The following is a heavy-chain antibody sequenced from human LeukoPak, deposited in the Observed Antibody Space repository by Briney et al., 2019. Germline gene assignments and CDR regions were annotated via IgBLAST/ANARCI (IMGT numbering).Heavy chain of an antibody. D-gene: IGHD3-22*01. CDR2: IYYSGST. CDR1: GGSISSSSYY. Sequence: SESLSLTCTVSGGSISSSSYYWGWIRQPPGKGLEWIGSIYYSGSTYYNPSLKSRVTISVDTSKNQFSLKLSSVTAADTAVYYCASWHDSSGYYYPDAFDIWGQGPMVTVSS. V-gene: IGHV4-39*01. J-gene: IGHJ3*02. CDR3: ASWHDSSGYYYPDAFDI.